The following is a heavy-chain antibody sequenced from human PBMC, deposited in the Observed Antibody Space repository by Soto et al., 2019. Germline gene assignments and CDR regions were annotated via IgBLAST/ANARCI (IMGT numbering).Heavy chain of an antibody. V-gene: IGHV3-74*01. CDR1: GFSIGTYW. CDR3: VRGQGGYHSSWFDY. J-gene: IGHJ5*01. CDR2: SNSDGSAT. D-gene: IGHD6-13*01. Sequence: EVQLVESGGGLVQPGGSLRLSCAASGFSIGTYWMHWVRQAPGKGLVWVSRSNSDGSATAYADSVKGRFTISRDNAKNTLYLQITSLRAEDTAVYYCVRGQGGYHSSWFDYWGQGTLVTVSS.